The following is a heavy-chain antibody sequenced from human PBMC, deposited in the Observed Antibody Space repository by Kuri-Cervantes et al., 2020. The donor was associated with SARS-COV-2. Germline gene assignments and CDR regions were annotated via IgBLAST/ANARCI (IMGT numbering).Heavy chain of an antibody. J-gene: IGHJ6*03. CDR3: ARDVPQGSSGYLAYYYYYYMDV. CDR2: INPNSGGT. D-gene: IGHD3-22*01. V-gene: IGHV1-2*02. Sequence: ASVKVSCKASGYTFTGYYMHWVRQAPGQGLEWMGWINPNSGGTNYAQKFQGRVTMTRDTSISTAYMELSRLRSDDTAVYYCARDVPQGSSGYLAYYYYYYMDVWGKGTTVTVSS. CDR1: GYTFTGYY.